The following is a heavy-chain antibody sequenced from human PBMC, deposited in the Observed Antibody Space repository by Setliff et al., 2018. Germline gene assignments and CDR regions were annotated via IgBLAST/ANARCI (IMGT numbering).Heavy chain of an antibody. Sequence: ASVKVSCKVSGYTLAELSMHWVRQAPGKGLEWMGGFDPEDGETIYAQKFQGRVTMTEDTSTDTAYMELSSLRSEDTAVYYCATNSGGNTIDAFDIWGQGTMVTV. D-gene: IGHD2-15*01. V-gene: IGHV1-24*01. J-gene: IGHJ3*02. CDR2: FDPEDGET. CDR1: GYTLAELS. CDR3: ATNSGGNTIDAFDI.